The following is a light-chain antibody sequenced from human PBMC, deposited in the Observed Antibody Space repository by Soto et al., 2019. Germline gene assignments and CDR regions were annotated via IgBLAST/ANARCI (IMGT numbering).Light chain of an antibody. CDR3: QQNYSPPPHT. J-gene: IGKJ2*01. CDR2: WAS. CDR1: QSVLYSSDNKNY. V-gene: IGKV4-1*01. Sequence: DIVMTQSPDSLAVSLGERATINCKSSQSVLYSSDNKNYLAWYQQKPGQPPKLLIYWASTRESGVPDRFSGSGSGTDFTLTISSLQAEDVAVYFCQQNYSPPPHTFGQGTKLEIK.